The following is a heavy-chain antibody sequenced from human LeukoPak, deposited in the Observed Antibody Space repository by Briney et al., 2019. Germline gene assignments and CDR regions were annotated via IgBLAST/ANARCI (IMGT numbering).Heavy chain of an antibody. CDR1: GFTFTSSA. Sequence: SVKVSCKASGFTFTSSAMQWVRQARGQRLEWIGWIFVGSGNTNYAQKFQERVTITRDMSTSTAYMELSSLRSEDTAVYYCAAEGCTNGVCYRAFDIWGQGTMVTVSS. J-gene: IGHJ3*02. V-gene: IGHV1-58*02. CDR2: IFVGSGNT. D-gene: IGHD2-8*01. CDR3: AAEGCTNGVCYRAFDI.